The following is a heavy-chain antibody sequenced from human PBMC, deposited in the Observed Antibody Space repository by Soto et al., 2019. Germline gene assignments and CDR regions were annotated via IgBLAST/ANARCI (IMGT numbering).Heavy chain of an antibody. CDR3: AKDRREIAAAGATPFDY. Sequence: QVQVVESGGGVVQPGRSLRLSCAASGFTFSSYGMHWVRQAPGKGLEWVAVISYDGSSKYYVDSVKGRFTITRDNSKHTLYLQMNSLSSEDTDVYYCAKDRREIAAAGATPFDYWAQGTLVTVSS. J-gene: IGHJ4*02. CDR2: ISYDGSSK. D-gene: IGHD6-13*01. CDR1: GFTFSSYG. V-gene: IGHV3-30*18.